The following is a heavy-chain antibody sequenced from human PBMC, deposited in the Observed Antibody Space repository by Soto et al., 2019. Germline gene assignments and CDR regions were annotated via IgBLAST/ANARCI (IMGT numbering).Heavy chain of an antibody. D-gene: IGHD3-16*02. CDR1: GFTFSSYA. V-gene: IGHV3-23*01. Sequence: GGSLRLSCAASGFTFSSYAMSWVRQAPGKGLEWVSAISGSGGSTYYADSVKGRFTISRDNSKNTLYLQMNSLRAEDTAVYYCARSLSGPDYYYGMDVWGQGTTVTVSS. J-gene: IGHJ6*02. CDR2: ISGSGGST. CDR3: ARSLSGPDYYYGMDV.